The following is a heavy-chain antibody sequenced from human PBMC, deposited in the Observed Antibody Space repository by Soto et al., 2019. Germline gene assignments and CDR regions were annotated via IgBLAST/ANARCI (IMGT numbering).Heavy chain of an antibody. D-gene: IGHD3-10*01. J-gene: IGHJ5*02. Sequence: QVQLQESGPGLVKPSQTLSLTCTVSGGSISSGGYYWSWIRQHPGKGLEWIGYIYYSGSTYYNPSLKSRVTISVDTSKNQFSLKLSSVTAADTAVYYCARDQRTGSYSVNWFDPWGQGTLVTVSS. CDR2: IYYSGST. V-gene: IGHV4-31*03. CDR1: GGSISSGGYY. CDR3: ARDQRTGSYSVNWFDP.